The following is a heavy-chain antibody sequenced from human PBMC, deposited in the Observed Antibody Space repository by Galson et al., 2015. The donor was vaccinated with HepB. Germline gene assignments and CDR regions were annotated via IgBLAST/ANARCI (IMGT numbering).Heavy chain of an antibody. CDR3: AAPTRGERYYYYYGMDV. Sequence: SVKVSCKASGFTFTSSAVQWVRQARGQRLEWIGWIVVGSGNTNYAQKFQERVTITRDMSTSTAYMELSSLRSEDTAVYYCAAPTRGERYYYYYGMDVWGQWTTVTVSS. CDR1: GFTFTSSA. V-gene: IGHV1-58*01. J-gene: IGHJ6*02. D-gene: IGHD2-2*01. CDR2: IVVGSGNT.